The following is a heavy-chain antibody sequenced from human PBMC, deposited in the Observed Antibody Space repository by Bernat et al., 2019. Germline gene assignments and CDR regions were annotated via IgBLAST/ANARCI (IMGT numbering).Heavy chain of an antibody. CDR3: AREETRGRDAFDM. Sequence: EVQLVESGGGLVQPGGSLRLSCTASGFTFSSYWMHWVRQAPGKGLVWVSRINTDARSTNYAEFVKGRFTISRDNAKNTLNLEMNSLRAEDTAVYYCAREETRGRDAFDMWGQGTMITASS. CDR1: GFTFSSYW. V-gene: IGHV3-74*01. J-gene: IGHJ3*02. D-gene: IGHD3-16*01. CDR2: INTDARST.